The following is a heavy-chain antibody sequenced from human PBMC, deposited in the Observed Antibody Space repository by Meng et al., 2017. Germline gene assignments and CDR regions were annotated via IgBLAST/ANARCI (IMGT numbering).Heavy chain of an antibody. CDR1: GESFSGYY. J-gene: IGHJ4*02. V-gene: IGHV4-34*01. Sequence: QVQLQQWGAGLLKPSETLSLTCAVYGESFSGYYWSWIRQPPGKGLEWIGEITNSGTTNYNPSLKSRVTMSVATSKKQFSLKLSSVTAADTALYYCRLAYCDNDCGDYWGQGILVTVSS. CDR2: ITNSGTT. CDR3: RLAYCDNDCGDY. D-gene: IGHD2-21*02.